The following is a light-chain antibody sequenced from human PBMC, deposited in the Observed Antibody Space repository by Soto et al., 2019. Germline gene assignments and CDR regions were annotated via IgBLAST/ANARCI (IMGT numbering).Light chain of an antibody. CDR2: AAS. V-gene: IGKV1-17*01. CDR1: QGIGDD. Sequence: DIQMTQSPSSLSASVGDRVIITCRASQGIGDDLGWYQQKPGKAPKRLIYAASSLQSGVPSRFSGSGSGTDFTLTISSLQPDDFASYYCLPHNTYPWTFGPGTKLEVK. J-gene: IGKJ1*01. CDR3: LPHNTYPWT.